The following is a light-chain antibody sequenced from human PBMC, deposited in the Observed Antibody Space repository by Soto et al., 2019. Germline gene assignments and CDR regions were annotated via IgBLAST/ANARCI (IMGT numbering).Light chain of an antibody. Sequence: QSVLTQPASVSGSPGQSITISCTGTSSDVGGYNYVSWYQQHPGKAPKLMIYEVSNRPSGVSNRFSGSKSGNTASLTISGLQAEDEADYYCSSYTSSSTLYVLRTGTKLTVL. CDR1: SSDVGGYNY. V-gene: IGLV2-14*01. J-gene: IGLJ1*01. CDR3: SSYTSSSTLYV. CDR2: EVS.